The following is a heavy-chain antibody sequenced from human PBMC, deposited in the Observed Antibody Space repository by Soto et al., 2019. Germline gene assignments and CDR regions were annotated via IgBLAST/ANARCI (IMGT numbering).Heavy chain of an antibody. CDR3: AHKGILFSAGSCYSNRFDY. V-gene: IGHV2-5*02. CDR1: GFSLSTTGVG. D-gene: IGHD2-15*01. Sequence: QITLKESGPTLVKPTQTLTLTCTFSGFSLSTTGVGVGWIRQPPGKALEWLALIYWDDDKLYSPSLESRLTITKDTSRNQDVHTMNRMYPVDTATYFCAHKGILFSAGSCYSNRFDYWGHGTLVTVSS. J-gene: IGHJ4*03. CDR2: IYWDDDK.